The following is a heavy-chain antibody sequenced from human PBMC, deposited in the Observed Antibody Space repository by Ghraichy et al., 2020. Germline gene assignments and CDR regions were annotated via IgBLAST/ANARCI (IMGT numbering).Heavy chain of an antibody. V-gene: IGHV1-46*01. CDR1: GYTFTSYY. CDR3: ARDNTQRRKDTAMPDY. D-gene: IGHD5-18*01. Sequence: ASVKVSCKASGYTFTSYYMHWVRQAPGQGLEWMGIINPSGGSTSYAQKFQGRVTMTRDTSTSTVYMELSSLRSEDTAVYYCARDNTQRRKDTAMPDYWGQGTLVTVSS. CDR2: INPSGGST. J-gene: IGHJ4*02.